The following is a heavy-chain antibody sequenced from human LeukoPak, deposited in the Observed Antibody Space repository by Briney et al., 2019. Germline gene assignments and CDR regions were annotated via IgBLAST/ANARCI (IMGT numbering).Heavy chain of an antibody. CDR2: IYYSGST. CDR1: GGSINNYY. D-gene: IGHD6-19*01. J-gene: IGHJ3*02. V-gene: IGHV4-59*01. CDR3: AKLGPSAWYEAFDI. Sequence: SETLSLTCTVSGGSINNYYWSWIRQPPGKGLEWIGYIYYSGSTIFNPSLKSRVTISVDTSKNQFSLRLTSVTAADTAVYYCAKLGPSAWYEAFDIWGQGTTVTVSS.